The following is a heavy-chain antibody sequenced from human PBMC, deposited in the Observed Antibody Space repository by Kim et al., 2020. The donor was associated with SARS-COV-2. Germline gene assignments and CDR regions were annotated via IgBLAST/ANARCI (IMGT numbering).Heavy chain of an antibody. V-gene: IGHV1-69*13. Sequence: SVKVSCKASGGTFSSYAISWVRQAPGQGLEWMGGIIPIFGTANYAQKFQGRVTITADESTSTAYMELSSLRSEDTAVYYCALGPRDIVLMVYASKYNWFDPWGQGTLVTVSS. CDR3: ALGPRDIVLMVYASKYNWFDP. CDR2: IIPIFGTA. J-gene: IGHJ5*02. D-gene: IGHD2-8*01. CDR1: GGTFSSYA.